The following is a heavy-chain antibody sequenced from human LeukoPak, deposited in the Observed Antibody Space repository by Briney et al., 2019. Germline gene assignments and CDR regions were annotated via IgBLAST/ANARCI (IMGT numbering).Heavy chain of an antibody. Sequence: GRSLRLSCAASGFHFSNFAMHWVRRAPGKGLEWVALISYTGNNRNYADSVKGRFTISRDNSKSTLYLQMDSLRPDDTAVYYCARGDYESRGYCDYWGQGTTVTVSS. J-gene: IGHJ4*02. D-gene: IGHD3-22*01. V-gene: IGHV3-30*03. CDR1: GFHFSNFA. CDR2: ISYTGNNR. CDR3: ARGDYESRGYCDY.